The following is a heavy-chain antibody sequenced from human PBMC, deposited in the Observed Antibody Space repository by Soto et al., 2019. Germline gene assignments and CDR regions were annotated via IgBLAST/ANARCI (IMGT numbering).Heavy chain of an antibody. Sequence: EVQLVESGGDLVQPGGSLRLSCAASGFTFSSYSMNWVRQAPGKGLEWVSYISSSSSTIYYADSLKGRFTISRDDAKNSLYLQMNRLRDEDTAVYYCARDRPLGGHSYAWDYWGQGNLVTVSS. J-gene: IGHJ4*02. V-gene: IGHV3-48*02. D-gene: IGHD5-18*01. CDR2: ISSSSSTI. CDR1: GFTFSSYS. CDR3: ARDRPLGGHSYAWDY.